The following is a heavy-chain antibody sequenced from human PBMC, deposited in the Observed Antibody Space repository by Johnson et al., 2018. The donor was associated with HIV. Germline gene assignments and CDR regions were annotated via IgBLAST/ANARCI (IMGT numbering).Heavy chain of an antibody. CDR2: IRYDGSNK. J-gene: IGHJ3*02. D-gene: IGHD5-24*01. Sequence: QMLLVESGGGVVQPGGSLRFSCAAFGFTFSNYGMHWVRQAPGKGLEWVAFIRYDGSNKYYAASVKGRFTVSRDNSKNTLYLQMSNLRADDTAVYYCAIDTREWQLRGWEDFDIWGQGTMVTVSS. V-gene: IGHV3-30*02. CDR3: AIDTREWQLRGWEDFDI. CDR1: GFTFSNYG.